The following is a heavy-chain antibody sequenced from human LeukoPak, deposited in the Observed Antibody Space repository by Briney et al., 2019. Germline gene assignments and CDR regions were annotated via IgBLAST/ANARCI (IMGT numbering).Heavy chain of an antibody. D-gene: IGHD1-1*01. CDR3: AKFVGTGTAPTDY. J-gene: IGHJ4*02. CDR2: IGGSGSNT. Sequence: PRGSLRLSCAASGFTFTNYAMTWVRHAPRRGLEWVSVIGGSGSNTDYADSVKGWFTISTDNSKNTLSLQMNSLRAEDTAIYYCAKFVGTGTAPTDYWGQGTLVTVSS. CDR1: GFTFTNYA. V-gene: IGHV3-23*01.